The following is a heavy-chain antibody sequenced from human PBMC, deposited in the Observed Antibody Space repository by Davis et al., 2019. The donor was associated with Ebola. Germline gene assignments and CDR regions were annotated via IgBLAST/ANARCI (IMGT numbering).Heavy chain of an antibody. D-gene: IGHD3-10*01. CDR1: GFTFSDYY. V-gene: IGHV3-11*04. J-gene: IGHJ6*02. CDR3: ARDSEFVLLWFGGGMDV. CDR2: ISYSHETI. Sequence: GGSLRLSCAASGFTFSDYYMAWIRQAPGKELEWISHISYSHETIYYADSVKGRFTISRDNAKNSLYLQMNSLRAEDTAAYYCARDSEFVLLWFGGGMDVWGQGTPVTVSS.